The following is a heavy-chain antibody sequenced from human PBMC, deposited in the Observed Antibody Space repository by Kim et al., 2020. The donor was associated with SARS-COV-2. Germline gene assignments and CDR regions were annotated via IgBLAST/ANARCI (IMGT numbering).Heavy chain of an antibody. V-gene: IGHV4-39*01. CDR3: ASSIAVADWYFDL. D-gene: IGHD6-19*01. J-gene: IGHJ2*01. Sequence: YNPSLKSRVTISVDTSKNQFSLKLSSVTAADTAVYYCASSIAVADWYFDLWGRGTLVTVSS.